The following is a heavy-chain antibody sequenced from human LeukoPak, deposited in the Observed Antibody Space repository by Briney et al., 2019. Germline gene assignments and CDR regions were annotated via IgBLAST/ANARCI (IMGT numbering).Heavy chain of an antibody. V-gene: IGHV3-48*02. J-gene: IGHJ3*02. Sequence: PGGSLRLSCAASGFTFSAYSMNWVRQAPGKGLVWVSRINSDGSRISYADSVKGRFTISRDNAKNSLYLQMNSLRDEDTAVYYCARSMVRGGYAFDIWGQGTMVTVSS. CDR1: GFTFSAYS. CDR3: ARSMVRGGYAFDI. CDR2: INSDGSRI. D-gene: IGHD3-10*01.